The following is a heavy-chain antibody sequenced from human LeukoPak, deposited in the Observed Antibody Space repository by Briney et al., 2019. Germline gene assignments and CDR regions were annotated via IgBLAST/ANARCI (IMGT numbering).Heavy chain of an antibody. CDR1: GFTFSSYE. CDR2: ISSSGSTI. CDR3: ARVAINDYGDYFDY. Sequence: GGSLRLSCAASGFTFSSYEMNWVRQAPGKGLEWVSYISSSGSTIYYADSVKGRFTISRDNAKNSLYLQMNSLRAEDTAVYYCARVAINDYGDYFDYWGQGTLVTVSS. D-gene: IGHD4-17*01. V-gene: IGHV3-48*03. J-gene: IGHJ4*02.